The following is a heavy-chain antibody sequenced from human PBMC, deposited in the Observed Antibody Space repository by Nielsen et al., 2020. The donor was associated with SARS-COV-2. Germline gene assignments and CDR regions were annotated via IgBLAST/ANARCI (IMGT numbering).Heavy chain of an antibody. Sequence: GESLKISCKASGYTFTSHLIGWVRQMPGKGLEWMGNIYPGDSDTRYSPSLQGQVTISADRTIRSAYLQWSSLKASDTAIYYCARLGRSNAPRNGFDIWGQGTLVTVSA. CDR3: ARLGRSNAPRNGFDI. CDR2: IYPGDSDT. CDR1: GYTFTSHL. J-gene: IGHJ3*02. V-gene: IGHV5-51*01. D-gene: IGHD1-26*01.